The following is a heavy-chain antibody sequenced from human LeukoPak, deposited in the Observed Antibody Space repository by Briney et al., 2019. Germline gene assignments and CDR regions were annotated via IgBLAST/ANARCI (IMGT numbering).Heavy chain of an antibody. CDR3: ASGTYSSSSNLAD. CDR1: GFTFSSYG. D-gene: IGHD6-6*01. J-gene: IGHJ4*02. Sequence: GGSLRLSCAASGFTFSSYGMHWVRQAPGKGLEWVAFIRYDGSNKYYADSVKGRFTISRDNSKNTPYLQMNSLRAEDTAVYYCASGTYSSSSNLADWGQGTLVTVSS. CDR2: IRYDGSNK. V-gene: IGHV3-30*02.